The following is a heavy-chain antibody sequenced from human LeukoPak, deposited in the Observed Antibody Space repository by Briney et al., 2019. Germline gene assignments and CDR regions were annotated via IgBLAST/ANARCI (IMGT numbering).Heavy chain of an antibody. CDR1: GGSFSAHY. Sequence: SETLSLTCAVYGGSFSAHYWSWVRQPPGKGLEWIGEINHSGSTNYNPSLKSRVTISVDTSKNQFSLKLSSVTAADTAVYYCASLGAVRGVISYDYWGQGTLVTVSS. J-gene: IGHJ4*02. V-gene: IGHV4-34*01. CDR2: INHSGST. D-gene: IGHD3-10*01. CDR3: ASLGAVRGVISYDY.